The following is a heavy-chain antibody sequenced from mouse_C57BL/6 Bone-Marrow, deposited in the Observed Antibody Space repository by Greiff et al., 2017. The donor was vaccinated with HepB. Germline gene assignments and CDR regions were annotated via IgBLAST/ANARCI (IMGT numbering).Heavy chain of an antibody. V-gene: IGHV1-20*01. D-gene: IGHD2-4*01. CDR1: GYSFTGYF. J-gene: IGHJ3*01. Sequence: VQLQQSGPELVKPGDSVKISCKASGYSFTGYFMNWVMQSHGKSLEWIGRINPYNGDTFYNQKFKGKATLTVDKSSSTAHMELRSLTSEDSAVYYCARSLYYDYDAFAYWGQGTLVTVSA. CDR2: INPYNGDT. CDR3: ARSLYYDYDAFAY.